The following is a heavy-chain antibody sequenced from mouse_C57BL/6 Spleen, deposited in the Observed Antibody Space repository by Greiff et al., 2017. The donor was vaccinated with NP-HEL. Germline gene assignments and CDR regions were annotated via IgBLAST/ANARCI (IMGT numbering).Heavy chain of an antibody. CDR2: ISGGGGNT. CDR3: ASSVYWYFDV. J-gene: IGHJ1*03. V-gene: IGHV5-9*01. CDR1: GFTFSSYT. Sequence: EVQVVESGGGLVKPGGSLKLSCAASGFTFSSYTMSWVRQTPEKRLEWVATISGGGGNTYYPDSVKGRFTISRDNAKNTLYLQMSSLRSEDTALYYCASSVYWYFDVWGTGTTVTVSS.